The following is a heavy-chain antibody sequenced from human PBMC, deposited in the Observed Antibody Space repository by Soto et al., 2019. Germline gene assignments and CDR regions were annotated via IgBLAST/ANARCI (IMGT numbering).Heavy chain of an antibody. Sequence: QLQLQDSGPGLVKPSETLSLTCTVSGGSISTRHYFWGWIRQPPGKGLEWIASIYYDGGTQYNPSLKGRGTISIDTPKTQVFMKLSSVTAADTAVYYCAWSHWIWGGFNIWGKGTTVTVSS. CDR2: IYYDGGT. CDR3: AWSHWIWGGFNI. J-gene: IGHJ3*02. V-gene: IGHV4-39*01. CDR1: GGSISTRHYF. D-gene: IGHD7-27*01.